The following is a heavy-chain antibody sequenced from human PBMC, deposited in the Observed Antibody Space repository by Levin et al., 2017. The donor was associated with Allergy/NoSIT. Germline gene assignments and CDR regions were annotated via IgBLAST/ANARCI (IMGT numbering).Heavy chain of an antibody. CDR1: GGSISSSSHF. V-gene: IGHV4-39*07. D-gene: IGHD2-2*02. J-gene: IGHJ5*02. CDR2: IHDS. CDR3: ARWPGVVVPSAIGP. Sequence: SQTLSLTCTVSGGSISSSSHFWGWIRQPPGKGLEWIALIHDSDPSLKSRVTISVDTSKNQFSLKLNSVTAADTAIYYCARWPGVVVPSAIGPWGQGTLVTVSS.